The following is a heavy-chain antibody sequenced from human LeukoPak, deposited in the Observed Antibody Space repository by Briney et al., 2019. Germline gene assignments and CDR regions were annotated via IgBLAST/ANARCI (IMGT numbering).Heavy chain of an antibody. J-gene: IGHJ3*02. D-gene: IGHD6-19*01. Sequence: GGSLRLSCVASGFTPSSYKMNWVRQAPGKGLEWVSSISSSSSYIYYADSVKGRFTISRDNAENSLYLQMNSLRAEDTAVYYCARDVIGGWYFAFYIWGQGTMVTVSS. V-gene: IGHV3-21*01. CDR3: ARDVIGGWYFAFYI. CDR1: GFTPSSYK. CDR2: ISSSSSYI.